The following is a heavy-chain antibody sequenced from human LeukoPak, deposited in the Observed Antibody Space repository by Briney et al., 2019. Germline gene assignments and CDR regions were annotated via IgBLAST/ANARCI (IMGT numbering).Heavy chain of an antibody. Sequence: SETLSLTCTVSGGSISSSSYYWGWIRQPPGKGLEWIGSIYYSGSTYYNPSLKSRVTISVDTSKNQFSLKLSSVTAADTAVYYCARGGRVYSYGLSYWGQGTLVTVSS. V-gene: IGHV4-39*07. CDR3: ARGGRVYSYGLSY. CDR1: GGSISSSSYY. D-gene: IGHD5-18*01. CDR2: IYYSGST. J-gene: IGHJ4*02.